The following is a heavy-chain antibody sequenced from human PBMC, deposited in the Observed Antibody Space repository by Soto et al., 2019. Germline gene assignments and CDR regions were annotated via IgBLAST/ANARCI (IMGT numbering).Heavy chain of an antibody. J-gene: IGHJ6*02. Sequence: WGTLGLSCAASVVTFWSPWRSSDRSAPGKWLEWVANIKQDGSEKYYVDSVKGRFTISRDNAKNSLYLQMNSLRAEDTAVYYCARDLKPDKTYYDFWSGFHGMDVWGQGTTVTVSS. CDR2: IKQDGSEK. V-gene: IGHV3-7*01. CDR3: ARDLKPDKTYYDFWSGFHGMDV. D-gene: IGHD3-3*01. CDR1: VVTFWSPW.